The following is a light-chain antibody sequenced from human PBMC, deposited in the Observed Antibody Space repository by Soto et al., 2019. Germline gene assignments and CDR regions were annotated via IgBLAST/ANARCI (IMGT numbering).Light chain of an antibody. CDR1: QGISRS. V-gene: IGKV1D-12*01. CDR2: SAS. Sequence: DIQMTQSPSSVSASLGDRVTITCQASQGISRSLAWYQQKPGKAPKLLIYSASSLQSGVPSRFSGSGFGTDFTLTISSLQPEDFATYYCQQADTFPITFGQGTRLEI. CDR3: QQADTFPIT. J-gene: IGKJ5*01.